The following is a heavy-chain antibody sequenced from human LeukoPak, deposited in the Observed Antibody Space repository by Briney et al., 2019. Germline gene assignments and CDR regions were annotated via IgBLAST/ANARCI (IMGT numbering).Heavy chain of an antibody. D-gene: IGHD5-24*01. Sequence: PGGSLRLSCAASGFTFSSYSMSWVRQAPGKGLEWVSYISSSSSTIYYADSVKGRFTISRDNAKSSLYLQMNSLRDEDTAVYYCARVDGYNSDYYYGMDVWGQGTTVTVSS. J-gene: IGHJ6*02. CDR1: GFTFSSYS. V-gene: IGHV3-48*02. CDR2: ISSSSSTI. CDR3: ARVDGYNSDYYYGMDV.